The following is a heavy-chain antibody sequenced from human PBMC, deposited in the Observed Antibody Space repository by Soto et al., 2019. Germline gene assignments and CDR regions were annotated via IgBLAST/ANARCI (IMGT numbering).Heavy chain of an antibody. V-gene: IGHV4-39*01. CDR3: ARLPFSGYDYYFDY. CDR2: IYYSGST. D-gene: IGHD5-12*01. CDR1: GGSISSSSYY. Sequence: PSETLSLTCTVSGGSISSSSYYWGWIRQPPGKGLEWIGSIYYSGSTYYNTSLKSRVTISVDTSKNQFSLKLSSVTAADTAVYYCARLPFSGYDYYFDYWGQGTLVTVSS. J-gene: IGHJ4*02.